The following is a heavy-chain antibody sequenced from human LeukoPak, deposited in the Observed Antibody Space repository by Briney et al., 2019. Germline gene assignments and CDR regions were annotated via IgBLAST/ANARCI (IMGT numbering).Heavy chain of an antibody. V-gene: IGHV3-48*01. CDR3: ARDRFSIGIAAAGTKAFDI. CDR1: GFTFSSYS. J-gene: IGHJ3*02. Sequence: GGSLRLSCAASGFTFSSYSMNWVRQAPGKGLEWVSYISSSSSTIYYADSVKGRFTISRDNAKNSLYLQMNSLRAGDTAVYYCARDRFSIGIAAAGTKAFDIWGQGTMVTVSS. D-gene: IGHD6-13*01. CDR2: ISSSSSTI.